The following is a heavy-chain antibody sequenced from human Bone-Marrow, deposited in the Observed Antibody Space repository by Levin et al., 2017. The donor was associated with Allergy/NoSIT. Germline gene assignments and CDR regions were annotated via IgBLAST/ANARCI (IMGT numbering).Heavy chain of an antibody. Sequence: QAGGSLRLSCAASGFTFSSYAMSWVRQAPGKGLEWVSAISGSGGSTYYADSVKGRFTISRDNSKNTLYLQMNSLRAEDTAVYYCAKMGGGYGCSSTSCYTTYRFDPWGQGTLVTVSS. CDR1: GFTFSSYA. CDR3: AKMGGGYGCSSTSCYTTYRFDP. V-gene: IGHV3-23*01. CDR2: ISGSGGST. D-gene: IGHD2-2*02. J-gene: IGHJ5*02.